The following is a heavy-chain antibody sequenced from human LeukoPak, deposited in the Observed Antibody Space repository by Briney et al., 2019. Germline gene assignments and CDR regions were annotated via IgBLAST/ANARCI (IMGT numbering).Heavy chain of an antibody. J-gene: IGHJ5*02. CDR3: AKDVRRCNGACT. CDR1: GFSFITYS. V-gene: IGHV3-23*01. D-gene: IGHD2-8*01. Sequence: GGSLRLSWAASGFSFITYSFSWVRQAPGKGLEWVSGISASGGDTFYADSVKGRFTISRDNSKNTLSLQMNSLRVEDTAIYYCAKDVRRCNGACTWGQGTLVTVSS. CDR2: ISASGGDT.